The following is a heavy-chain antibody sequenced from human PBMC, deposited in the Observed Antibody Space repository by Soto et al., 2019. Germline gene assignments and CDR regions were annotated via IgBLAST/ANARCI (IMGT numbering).Heavy chain of an antibody. CDR1: GFTFINAW. V-gene: IGHV3-15*01. D-gene: IGHD2-15*01. CDR3: TTIAVVTPGFDY. CDR2: VRSKTEGGTI. Sequence: EVQLVESGGGLVKPGGSLRLSCSASGFTFINAWMGWVRQAPGKGLEWVGRVRSKTEGGTIDYAAPVKGRFTISRDESKNTLYLQMTSLRTEDTAVYYCTTIAVVTPGFDYWGQGTRVXVS. J-gene: IGHJ4*02.